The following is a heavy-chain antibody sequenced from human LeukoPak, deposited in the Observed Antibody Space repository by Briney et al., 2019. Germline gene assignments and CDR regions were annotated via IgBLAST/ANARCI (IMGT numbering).Heavy chain of an antibody. J-gene: IGHJ4*02. V-gene: IGHV3-23*01. D-gene: IGHD4-17*01. CDR3: ARDHTGLDY. CDR1: GFTFSSYA. CDR2: ISGSGGST. Sequence: GGSLRLSCAASGFTFSSYAMSWVRQAPGKGLEWVSAISGSGGSTYYADSVKGRFTISRDNAKNSLYLQMNSLRAEDTAVYYCARDHTGLDYWGQGTLVTVSS.